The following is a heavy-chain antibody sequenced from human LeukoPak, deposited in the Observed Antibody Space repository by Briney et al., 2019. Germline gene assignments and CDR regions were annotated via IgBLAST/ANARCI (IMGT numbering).Heavy chain of an antibody. D-gene: IGHD3-10*01. CDR3: ARGWRGSGSDY. CDR2: INHSGST. Sequence: PSETLSLTCAVYGGSFSGYYWSWIRQPPGKGLEWIGEINHSGSTNYNPSLKSRVTISVDTSKNQFSLKLSSVTAADTAVYYCARGWRGSGSDYWGRGTLVTVSS. CDR1: GGSFSGYY. J-gene: IGHJ4*02. V-gene: IGHV4-34*01.